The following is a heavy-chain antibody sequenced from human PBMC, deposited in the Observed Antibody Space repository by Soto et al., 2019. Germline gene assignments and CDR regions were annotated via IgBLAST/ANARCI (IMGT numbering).Heavy chain of an antibody. CDR1: GVTFSSYW. D-gene: IGHD1-26*01. CDR2: INSDGSST. V-gene: IGHV3-74*01. J-gene: IGHJ4*02. CDR3: SRVGGSTWH. Sequence: PGGCLRLCCAACGVTFSSYWMHWVRQAPGKGLVWVSRINSDGSSTNYADFVKGRFTISRDNAKNTLYLQMNSLRVEDTAVYYCSRVGGSTWHWGQGTLVTVSS.